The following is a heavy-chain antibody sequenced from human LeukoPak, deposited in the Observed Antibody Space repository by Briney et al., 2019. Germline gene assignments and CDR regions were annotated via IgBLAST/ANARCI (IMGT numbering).Heavy chain of an antibody. CDR1: GFTFSSFT. V-gene: IGHV3-23*01. Sequence: GGSLRLSCAASGFTFSSFTMTWVRQTPGKGLEWVSGISGSGDATFYADSVKGRFTISRDNSKDTLYLQMSSLRAEDSAIYYCAKDRGYWGQGNLVTVTS. J-gene: IGHJ4*02. CDR2: ISGSGDAT. CDR3: AKDRGY.